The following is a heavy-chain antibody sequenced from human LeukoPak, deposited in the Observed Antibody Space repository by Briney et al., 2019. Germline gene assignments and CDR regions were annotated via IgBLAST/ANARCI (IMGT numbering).Heavy chain of an antibody. D-gene: IGHD5-12*01. CDR2: INAGSGNT. J-gene: IGHJ4*02. CDR1: GYTFTSYA. V-gene: IGHV1-3*01. CDR3: ARANQGGYASTFDY. Sequence: ASVKVSCKASGYTFTSYAMHWVRQAPGQRLEWMGWINAGSGNTKYSQKFQGRVTITADESTSTAYMELSSLRSEDTAVYYCARANQGGYASTFDYWGQGTLVTVSS.